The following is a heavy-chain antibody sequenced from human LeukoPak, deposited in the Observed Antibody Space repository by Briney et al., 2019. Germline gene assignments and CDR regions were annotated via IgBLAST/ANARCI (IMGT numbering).Heavy chain of an antibody. D-gene: IGHD3-10*01. Sequence: PSETLSLTCAVYGGSFSGYYWSWIRQPPGKGLEWIGEINHSGSTNYNPSLKSRVTISVDTSKNQFSLKLSSVPAADTAVYYCARSHGSGSYYFPLDYWGQGTLVTVSS. CDR2: INHSGST. CDR1: GGSFSGYY. CDR3: ARSHGSGSYYFPLDY. V-gene: IGHV4-34*01. J-gene: IGHJ4*02.